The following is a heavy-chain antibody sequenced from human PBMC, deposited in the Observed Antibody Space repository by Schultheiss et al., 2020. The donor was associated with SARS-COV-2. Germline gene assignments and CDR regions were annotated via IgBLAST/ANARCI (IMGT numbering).Heavy chain of an antibody. CDR1: GFTFSGSA. J-gene: IGHJ4*02. D-gene: IGHD6-13*01. CDR3: ASRPGIAAAHFDY. CDR2: ISGSGGST. V-gene: IGHV3-23*01. Sequence: GGSLRLSCAASGFTFSGSAMHWVRQASGKGLEWVSAISGSGGSTYYADSVKGRFTISRDNSKNTLYLQMNSLRAEDTAVYYCASRPGIAAAHFDYWGQGTLVTVSS.